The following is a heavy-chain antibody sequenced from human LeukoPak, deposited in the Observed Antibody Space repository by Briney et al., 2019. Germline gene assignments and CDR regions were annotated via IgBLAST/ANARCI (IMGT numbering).Heavy chain of an antibody. CDR1: GYAFTSYY. CDR3: ARGDMLGGAVAGTRYAFDI. V-gene: IGHV1-46*01. D-gene: IGHD6-19*01. CDR2: INPSGGST. J-gene: IGHJ3*02. Sequence: ASVKVSCKASGYAFTSYYMHWVRQAPGQGLEWMGIINPSGGSTSYAPKFQGRVTMTRDTSTSTVYMELSSLRSEDTAVYYCARGDMLGGAVAGTRYAFDIWGQGTMVTVSS.